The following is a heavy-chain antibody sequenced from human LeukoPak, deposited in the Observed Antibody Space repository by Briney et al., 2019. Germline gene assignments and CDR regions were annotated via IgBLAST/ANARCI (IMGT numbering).Heavy chain of an antibody. J-gene: IGHJ4*02. CDR1: GGSISSGGYS. Sequence: PSETLSLTCAVSGGSISSGGYSWNWIRQPPGKGLEWIGYIYHSATTYYNPSLGSRVTISVDRFKNQFSLKLSSVTAADTAVYYCARRVAGTSGYFDYWGQGTLVTVSS. V-gene: IGHV4-30-2*01. CDR2: IYHSATT. CDR3: ARRVAGTSGYFDY. D-gene: IGHD6-19*01.